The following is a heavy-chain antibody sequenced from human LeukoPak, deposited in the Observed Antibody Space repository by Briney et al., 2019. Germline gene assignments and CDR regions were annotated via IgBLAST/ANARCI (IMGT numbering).Heavy chain of an antibody. J-gene: IGHJ4*02. Sequence: ASVKVSCKTSGYTFTSSGISWVRQAPGQGLEWMGWISGYNGNAKYAQKLQGRVTMTTDTSTSTAYMELRSLRSDDTAVYYCARETYYDFWRGYYGAFDYWGQGTLVTVSS. CDR3: ARETYYDFWRGYYGAFDY. CDR1: GYTFTSSG. V-gene: IGHV1-18*01. CDR2: ISGYNGNA. D-gene: IGHD3-3*01.